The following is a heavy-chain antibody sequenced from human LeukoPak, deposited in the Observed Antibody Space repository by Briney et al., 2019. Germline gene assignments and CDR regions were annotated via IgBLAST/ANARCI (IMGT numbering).Heavy chain of an antibody. D-gene: IGHD5-12*01. Sequence: PSEALSLTCAVSGYSISSGYYWGWIRQPPGKGLEWIGSIYHSGSTYYNPSLKSRVTISVDTSKNQFSLKLSSVTAADTAVYYCARAAGGYDAAYYYYYMDVWGKGTTVTVSS. J-gene: IGHJ6*03. V-gene: IGHV4-38-2*01. CDR3: ARAAGGYDAAYYYYYMDV. CDR1: GYSISSGYY. CDR2: IYHSGST.